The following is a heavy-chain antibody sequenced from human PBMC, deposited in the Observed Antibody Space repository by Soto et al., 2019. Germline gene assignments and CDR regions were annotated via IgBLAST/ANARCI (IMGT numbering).Heavy chain of an antibody. Sequence: SEALSLTCTVSGGSISSYYWSWIRQPPGKGLEWIGYIYYSGSTNYNPSLKSRVTISVDTSKNQFSLKLSSVTAADTAVYYCARLGYSSGWEGLGPHNGHYWGQGTLVTVSA. CDR2: IYYSGST. CDR1: GGSISSYY. D-gene: IGHD6-19*01. V-gene: IGHV4-59*08. CDR3: ARLGYSSGWEGLGPHNGHY. J-gene: IGHJ4*02.